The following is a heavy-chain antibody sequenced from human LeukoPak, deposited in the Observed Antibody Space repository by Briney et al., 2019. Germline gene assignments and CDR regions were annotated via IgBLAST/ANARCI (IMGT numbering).Heavy chain of an antibody. D-gene: IGHD3-10*01. V-gene: IGHV1-69*05. CDR2: IIPIFGIA. J-gene: IGHJ5*02. CDR3: AREVLHGGREGGELSGANWFDP. Sequence: GASVKVSCKASGYTFTSYGISWVRQAPGQGLEWMGGIIPIFGIANYAQKFQGRVTITTDESTSTAYMELSSLRSEDTAVYYCAREVLHGGREGGELSGANWFDPWGQGTLVTVSS. CDR1: GYTFTSYG.